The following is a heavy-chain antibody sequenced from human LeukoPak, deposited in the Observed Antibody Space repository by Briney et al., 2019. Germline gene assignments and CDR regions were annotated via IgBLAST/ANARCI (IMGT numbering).Heavy chain of an antibody. CDR1: GFTFSSYA. Sequence: GGSLRLSCAASGFTFSSYAMSWVRQAPGKGLEWVSAISGSGGSTYYADSVKGRFTISRDNSKNTLYLQMNSLRAEDTAVYYCAKGLYCSGGSCYPYYYYYMDVWGKGTTVTVS. V-gene: IGHV3-23*01. J-gene: IGHJ6*03. CDR3: AKGLYCSGGSCYPYYYYYMDV. D-gene: IGHD2-15*01. CDR2: ISGSGGST.